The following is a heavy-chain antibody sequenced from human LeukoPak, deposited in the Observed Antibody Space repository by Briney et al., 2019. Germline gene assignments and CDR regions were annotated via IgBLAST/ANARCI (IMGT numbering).Heavy chain of an antibody. CDR1: GFTVSTNY. V-gene: IGHV3-53*01. D-gene: IGHD5-18*01. J-gene: IGHJ4*02. Sequence: TGGSLRLSRAASGFTVSTNYMSWVRQAPGKGLEWVSVIYSGGSTYYADSVRGRFTISRDNSKNTLYLQMISLRAEDTAVYYCARERINSYGSPFGYWGQGTLVTVSS. CDR2: IYSGGST. CDR3: ARERINSYGSPFGY.